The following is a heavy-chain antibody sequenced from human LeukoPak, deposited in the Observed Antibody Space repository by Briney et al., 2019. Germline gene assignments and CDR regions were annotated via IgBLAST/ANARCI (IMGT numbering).Heavy chain of an antibody. J-gene: IGHJ4*02. D-gene: IGHD3-22*01. V-gene: IGHV3-23*01. CDR2: ISGSGGST. Sequence: GGSLRLSCAASGFTFSDYYMSWIRQAPGKGLEWVPAISGSGGSTYYADSVKGRFTISRDNSKNTLYLQMNSLRAEDTAVYYCAKNYDSSGYYYGNDYWGQGTLVTVSS. CDR3: AKNYDSSGYYYGNDY. CDR1: GFTFSDYY.